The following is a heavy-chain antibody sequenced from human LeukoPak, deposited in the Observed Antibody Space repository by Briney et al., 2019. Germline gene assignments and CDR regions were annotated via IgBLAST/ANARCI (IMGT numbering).Heavy chain of an antibody. CDR1: GSSFTSYW. CDR3: ARIAAAGTGPPPLCYYYGMDV. D-gene: IGHD6-13*01. V-gene: IGHV5-51*01. J-gene: IGHJ6*02. Sequence: GASLQISCQGSGSSFTSYWIGWVRQVPGKGLEWMGIIYPGDSDTRYSPSFQGQVTISADKSISTASLQWSSLKASDTALYYCARIAAAGTGPPPLCYYYGMDVWGQGTTVTVSS. CDR2: IYPGDSDT.